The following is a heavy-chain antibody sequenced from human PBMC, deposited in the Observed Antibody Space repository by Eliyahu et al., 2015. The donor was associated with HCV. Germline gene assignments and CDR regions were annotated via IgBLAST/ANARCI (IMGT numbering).Heavy chain of an antibody. CDR3: ATDYFPAVVTFDP. CDR1: GFXFSSYA. Sequence: EVQLLESGGGLVQPGGSLRLSCXASGFXFSSYAXSWVRXAPGKGLEWVXAISGSGGSTYYADSVKGRFTISRDNSKNTLYLQMNSLRAEDTAVYYCATDYFPAVVTFDPWGQGTLVTVSS. CDR2: ISGSGGST. V-gene: IGHV3-23*01. D-gene: IGHD4-23*01. J-gene: IGHJ5*02.